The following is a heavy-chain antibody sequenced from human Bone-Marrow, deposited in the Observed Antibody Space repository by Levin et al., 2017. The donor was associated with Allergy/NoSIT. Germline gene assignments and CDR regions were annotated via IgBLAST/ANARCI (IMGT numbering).Heavy chain of an antibody. V-gene: IGHV1-69*04. D-gene: IGHD6-19*01. CDR3: ARRAVSGNGYGMDV. Sequence: SVKVSCKASGDTFSSYDISWVRQAPGQGLEWMGRIIPILGRTNYAQKIQGRVTITADKSTSTAYMELSSLRSEDTAVYYCARRAVSGNGYGMDVWGQGTTVTVSS. J-gene: IGHJ6*02. CDR1: GDTFSSYD. CDR2: IIPILGRT.